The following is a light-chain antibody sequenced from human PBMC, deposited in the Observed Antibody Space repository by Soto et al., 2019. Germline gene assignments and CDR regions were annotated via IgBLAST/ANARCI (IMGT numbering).Light chain of an antibody. CDR1: QSVSSN. V-gene: IGKV3-15*01. Sequence: EIVMTQSPATRSVSPGERATLSCMASQSVSSNLAWYQQKPGQAPRLLIYGASTRATGIPARFSGSGSGTEFTLTISSLQSEDFAVYYCQQYNNWPLTFGGGTKVEIK. J-gene: IGKJ4*01. CDR2: GAS. CDR3: QQYNNWPLT.